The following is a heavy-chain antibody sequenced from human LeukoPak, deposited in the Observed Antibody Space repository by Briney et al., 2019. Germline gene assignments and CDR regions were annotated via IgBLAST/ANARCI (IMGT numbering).Heavy chain of an antibody. D-gene: IGHD3-16*01. J-gene: IGHJ3*02. CDR2: ISAYNGNT. CDR1: GYTFTSYD. CDR3: ARGGISGGGALDI. V-gene: IGHV1-18*01. Sequence: GASVKVSCKASGYTFTSYDISWVRQAPGQGLEWMGWISAYNGNTNYEQKFQGRVTMTTETSSSTVCMELRSLRSDDTAVYYCARGGISGGGALDIWGQGTTVTVSS.